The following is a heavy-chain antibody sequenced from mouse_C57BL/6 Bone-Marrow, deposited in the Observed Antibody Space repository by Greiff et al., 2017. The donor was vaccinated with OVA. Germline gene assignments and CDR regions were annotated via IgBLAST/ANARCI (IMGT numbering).Heavy chain of an antibody. V-gene: IGHV1-81*01. Sequence: QVQLQQSGAELAKPGASVKLSCKASGYTFTSYGISWVKQRTGQGLEWIGEIYPRSGNTYYNEKFKGKATLTADKSSSTAYMELRSLTSEDSAVYFCARRVMITTIFDYWGQGTTLAVSS. D-gene: IGHD2-4*01. CDR3: ARRVMITTIFDY. CDR1: GYTFTSYG. CDR2: IYPRSGNT. J-gene: IGHJ2*01.